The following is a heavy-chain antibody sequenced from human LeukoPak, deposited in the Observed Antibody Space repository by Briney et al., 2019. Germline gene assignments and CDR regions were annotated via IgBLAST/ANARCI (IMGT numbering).Heavy chain of an antibody. Sequence: GGSLRLSCVASGFTFRNFAMIWVRQAPGKGLEWVAVISYDGSNKYYADSVKGRFTISRDNSKNTLYLQMNSLRAEDTAVYYCARKGITIFGVVIDFDYWGQGTLVTVSS. J-gene: IGHJ4*02. CDR1: GFTFRNFA. D-gene: IGHD3-3*01. CDR3: ARKGITIFGVVIDFDY. CDR2: ISYDGSNK. V-gene: IGHV3-30*04.